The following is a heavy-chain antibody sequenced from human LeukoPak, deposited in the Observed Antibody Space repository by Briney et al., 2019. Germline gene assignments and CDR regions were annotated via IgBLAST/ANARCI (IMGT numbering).Heavy chain of an antibody. D-gene: IGHD7-27*01. CDR1: GFSIRSSL. CDR2: MNEDGSGT. Sequence: GGSLRLSCAVSGFSIRSSLMSWVRQTPGKGLEWVADMNEDGSGTYYVDSVKGRFTVSRDNAKNSLYLQMSSLRAEDTAVYYCARDPAWGAIDYWGQGTLVTVSS. CDR3: ARDPAWGAIDY. J-gene: IGHJ4*02. V-gene: IGHV3-7*01.